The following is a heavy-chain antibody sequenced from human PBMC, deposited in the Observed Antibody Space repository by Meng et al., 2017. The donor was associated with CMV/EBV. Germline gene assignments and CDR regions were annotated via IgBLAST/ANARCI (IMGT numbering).Heavy chain of an antibody. CDR2: IYYSGST. Sequence: QVQLEGSGLGLGKPSQTLSPTCPVSGGCNSSGDYYWSWIRQPPGKGLEWIGYIYYSGSTYYNPSLKGRVTISVDTSKNQFSLKLSSVTAADTAVYYCARAQYSSSCDYWGQGTLVTVSS. CDR3: ARAQYSSSCDY. V-gene: IGHV4-30-4*08. D-gene: IGHD6-13*01. J-gene: IGHJ4*02. CDR1: GGCNSSGDYY.